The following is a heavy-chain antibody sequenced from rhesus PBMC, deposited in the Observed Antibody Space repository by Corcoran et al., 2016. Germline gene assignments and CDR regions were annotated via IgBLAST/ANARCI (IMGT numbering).Heavy chain of an antibody. V-gene: IGHV4-173*01. CDR3: ASESPMWYSGSWNGIRYCFDY. CDR2: ISGSGGST. Sequence: QLQLQESGPGLVKPSETLSLTCAVSGGSISSNYWSWIRQPPGKGLEWIGRISGSGGSTDYNPPLERRGPISPATSKTQFSLKLSSVTAAATAVYYCASESPMWYSGSWNGIRYCFDYWGQGVLVTVSS. D-gene: IGHD6-25*01. J-gene: IGHJ4*01. CDR1: GGSISSNY.